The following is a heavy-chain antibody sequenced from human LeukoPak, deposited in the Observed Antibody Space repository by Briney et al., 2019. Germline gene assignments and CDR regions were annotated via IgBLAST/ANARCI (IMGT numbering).Heavy chain of an antibody. D-gene: IGHD2-8*01. CDR1: GFTFSNAW. V-gene: IGHV3-30*03. J-gene: IGHJ4*02. Sequence: GSLRLSCAASGFTFSNAWMSWVRQAPGKGLEWVAVIPDDGRHNYYADSVKGRFTISRDNSKSTLYLQMNSLRDDDSAAYFCARVYLERLTAGYFDHWGQGTQVTVSP. CDR2: IPDDGRHN. CDR3: ARVYLERLTAGYFDH.